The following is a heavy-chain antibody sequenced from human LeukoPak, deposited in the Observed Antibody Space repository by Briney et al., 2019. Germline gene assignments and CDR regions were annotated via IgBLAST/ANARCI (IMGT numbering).Heavy chain of an antibody. Sequence: PGGSLRLSCAASGFTFSSYSMNWVRQAPGKGLEWVSSISSSSSYIYYADSVKGRFTISRDNAKNSLYLQMNSLRAEDTVVYYCARYSSGWYDWFDPWGQGTLVTVSS. CDR3: ARYSSGWYDWFDP. CDR2: ISSSSSYI. J-gene: IGHJ5*02. D-gene: IGHD6-19*01. V-gene: IGHV3-21*01. CDR1: GFTFSSYS.